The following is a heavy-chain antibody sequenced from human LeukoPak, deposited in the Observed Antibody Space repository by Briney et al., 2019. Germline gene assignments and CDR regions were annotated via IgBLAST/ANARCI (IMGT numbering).Heavy chain of an antibody. CDR1: GFIFSNYW. Sequence: GGSLRLSCVVSGFIFSNYWMSWVRRAPGKGLEWVAFIRDDGSTRYYADSVKGRFTVSRDNSKNTLYLQMDSLRTEDTAIYYCAKVPHSWGLFDSWGQGTLVTVSS. CDR2: IRDDGSTR. D-gene: IGHD3-16*01. CDR3: AKVPHSWGLFDS. V-gene: IGHV3-30*02. J-gene: IGHJ4*02.